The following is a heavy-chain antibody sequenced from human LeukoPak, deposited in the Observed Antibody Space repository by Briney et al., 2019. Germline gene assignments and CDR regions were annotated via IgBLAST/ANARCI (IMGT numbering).Heavy chain of an antibody. Sequence: SETLSLTCAVYGGSFSGYYWSWICQPPGKGLEWIGEINHSGSTNYNPSLKSRVTISVDTSKNQFSLKLSSVTAADTAVYYCARDGSLLPPNFGVVIIPKKRWIDPWGQGTLVIVSS. J-gene: IGHJ5*02. D-gene: IGHD3-3*01. CDR3: ARDGSLLPPNFGVVIIPKKRWIDP. CDR1: GGSFSGYY. V-gene: IGHV4-34*01. CDR2: INHSGST.